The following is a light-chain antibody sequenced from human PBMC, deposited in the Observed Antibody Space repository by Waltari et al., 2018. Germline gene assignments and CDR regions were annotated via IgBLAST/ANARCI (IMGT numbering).Light chain of an antibody. Sequence: SYVLTQPPSVSVAPGNTARITCAGNNIGTKSDHWYQQKPGQPPILVISYDSDRPSGVPERFSGANSGNTATLTISRVEAADEADYYCQVWDANNDPGVFGTGTEVTVL. CDR3: QVWDANNDPGV. J-gene: IGLJ1*01. V-gene: IGLV3-21*04. CDR2: YDS. CDR1: NIGTKS.